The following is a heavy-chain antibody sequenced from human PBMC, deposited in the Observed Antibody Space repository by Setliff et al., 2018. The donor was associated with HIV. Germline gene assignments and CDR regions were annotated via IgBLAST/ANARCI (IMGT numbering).Heavy chain of an antibody. V-gene: IGHV1-8*02. D-gene: IGHD5-18*01. CDR2: MTPYSGNT. J-gene: IGHJ6*03. CDR1: GDTFTSYD. Sequence: ASVKVSCKTSGDTFTSYDINWVRQAAGHGLEWMGWMTPYSGNTGYAQKFQGSVSMTRNTSISTAYMELSSLRSEDTAVYYCARRGDSYGLDPIYYYYYYMDVWGKGTTVTVSS. CDR3: ARRGDSYGLDPIYYYYYYMDV.